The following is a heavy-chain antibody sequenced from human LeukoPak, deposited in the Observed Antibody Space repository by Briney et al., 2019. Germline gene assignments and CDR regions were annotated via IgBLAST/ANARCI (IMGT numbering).Heavy chain of an antibody. V-gene: IGHV3-48*02. CDR1: GLTLSDYS. CDR3: AGGYYYHYMDV. CDR2: ISSSSSIK. D-gene: IGHD3-16*01. Sequence: GGSLRLSCAASGLTLSDYSLNGVRQAPGKGLEWVSYISSSSSIKDYADSVKGRFTISRDNAKNSLHLQMDSLRDEDSAVYYCAGGYYYHYMDVWGKGTTVIVSS. J-gene: IGHJ6*03.